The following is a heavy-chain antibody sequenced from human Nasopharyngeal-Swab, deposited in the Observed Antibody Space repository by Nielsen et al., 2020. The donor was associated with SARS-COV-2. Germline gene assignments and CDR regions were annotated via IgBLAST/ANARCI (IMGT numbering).Heavy chain of an antibody. D-gene: IGHD3-10*01. CDR1: GFTLSDYA. Sequence: GESLKISCAAFGFTLSDYAMHWVRQAPGKGLEWVALFSYDGSKSYFADSMKGRFSISRDNIKNILYLQMDSLRADDTAVYYCAKDHFYDSGSYDRLYFDFWGQGTLVTVSS. J-gene: IGHJ4*02. CDR3: AKDHFYDSGSYDRLYFDF. V-gene: IGHV3-30*18. CDR2: FSYDGSKS.